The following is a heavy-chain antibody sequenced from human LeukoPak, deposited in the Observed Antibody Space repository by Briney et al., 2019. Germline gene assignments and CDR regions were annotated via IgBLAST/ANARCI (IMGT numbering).Heavy chain of an antibody. CDR2: IIPIFGTA. J-gene: IGHJ6*03. CDR3: ARHALTGYYNVISYYYYMDV. V-gene: IGHV1-69*01. Sequence: SVKVSCKASGGTFSSYAINWVRQAPGQGLEWMGGIIPIFGTANYAQKFQGRVTITADESTSTAYMELRSLRSDDTAVYYCARHALTGYYNVISYYYYMDVWGKGTTVTVSS. D-gene: IGHD3-9*01. CDR1: GGTFSSYA.